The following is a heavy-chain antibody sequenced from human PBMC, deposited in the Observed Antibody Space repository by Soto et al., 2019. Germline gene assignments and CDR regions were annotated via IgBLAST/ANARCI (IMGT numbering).Heavy chain of an antibody. CDR1: GFTFSSYS. J-gene: IGHJ4*02. Sequence: GGSLRLSCAASGFTFSSYSMNWVRQAPGKGLEWVSYISSSSSTIYYADSVKGRFTISRDNAKNSLYLQMNSLRAEDTAVYYCATDYGGPPVTGSNDYWGQGTLVTVSS. CDR3: ATDYGGPPVTGSNDY. D-gene: IGHD4-17*01. V-gene: IGHV3-48*01. CDR2: ISSSSSTI.